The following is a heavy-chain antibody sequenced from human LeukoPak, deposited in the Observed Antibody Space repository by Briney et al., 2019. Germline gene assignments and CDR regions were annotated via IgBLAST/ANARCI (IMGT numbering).Heavy chain of an antibody. CDR2: IYHSGST. CDR1: GGSISSSNW. V-gene: IGHV4-4*02. D-gene: IGHD5-18*01. CDR3: ARLRSTFFPIQLWSYFDY. J-gene: IGHJ4*02. Sequence: NASETLSLTCAVSGGSISSSNWWSWVRQPPGKGLEWIGEIYHSGSTNYNPSLKSRVTISVDTSKNQFSLKLSSVTAADTAVYYCARLRSTFFPIQLWSYFDYWGQGTLVTVSS.